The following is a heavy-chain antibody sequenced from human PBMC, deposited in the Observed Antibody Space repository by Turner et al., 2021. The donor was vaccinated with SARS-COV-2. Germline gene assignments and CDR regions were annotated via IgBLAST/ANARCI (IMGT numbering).Heavy chain of an antibody. Sequence: EVQLVEAGGGLLKHGGSLRLSCAASGFTLTNAWMSWVRQAPGNGLEWVGRIKSNTDDGTTDYAAPVQVRFTISRDDSKNTLYLQMNSLKTEDTAVYYCTTVTYFYDSSAYSNDAFDIWGQGTMVTVSS. CDR1: GFTLTNAW. CDR2: IKSNTDDGTT. J-gene: IGHJ3*02. V-gene: IGHV3-15*01. CDR3: TTVTYFYDSSAYSNDAFDI. D-gene: IGHD3-22*01.